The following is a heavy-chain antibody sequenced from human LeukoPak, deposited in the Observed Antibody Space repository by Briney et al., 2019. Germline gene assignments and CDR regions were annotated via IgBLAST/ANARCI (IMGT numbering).Heavy chain of an antibody. D-gene: IGHD2-2*01. CDR1: GFTFSSYS. CDR3: ARQDIVVVPAAVVDY. J-gene: IGHJ4*02. Sequence: GGSLRLSCAASGFTFSSYSMSWVRQAPGKGLEWVSSISSSSSYIYYADSVKGRFTISRDNAKNSLYLQMNSLRAEDTAVYYCARQDIVVVPAAVVDYWGQGTLVTVSS. CDR2: ISSSSSYI. V-gene: IGHV3-21*01.